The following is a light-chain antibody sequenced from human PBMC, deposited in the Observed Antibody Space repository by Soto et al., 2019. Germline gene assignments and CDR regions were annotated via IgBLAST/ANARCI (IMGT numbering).Light chain of an antibody. V-gene: IGKV1-39*01. CDR2: GAS. CDR1: QSINIY. J-gene: IGKJ2*01. Sequence: DIQMTQSPSSLFASVGDRVTVTCRASQSINIYLNWYQQKPGKAPTLLIYGASSLQSGVPSRFRGGGSRTDFTLTISALQPEDFATYYCQQSYRSPYTFGQGTKLEI. CDR3: QQSYRSPYT.